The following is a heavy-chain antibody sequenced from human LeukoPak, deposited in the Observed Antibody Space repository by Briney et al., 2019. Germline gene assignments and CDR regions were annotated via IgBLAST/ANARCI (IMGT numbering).Heavy chain of an antibody. J-gene: IGHJ4*02. CDR2: IYTSGST. CDR1: GGSISSYY. D-gene: IGHD3-22*01. V-gene: IGHV4-4*07. Sequence: SETLSLTCTVSGGSISSYYWSWIRQPAGKGLEWIGRIYTSGSTNYNPSLKSRVTMSVDTSKNQFSLRLSSVTAADTAVYYCARDGYYYDSSGYGLDYWGQGTLVTVSS. CDR3: ARDGYYYDSSGYGLDY.